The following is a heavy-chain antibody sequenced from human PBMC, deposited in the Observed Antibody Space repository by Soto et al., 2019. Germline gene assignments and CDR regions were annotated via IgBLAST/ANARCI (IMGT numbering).Heavy chain of an antibody. CDR2: ISSSSSYI. J-gene: IGHJ3*02. Sequence: GGSLRLSCAASGFTFSSYSMNWVRQAPGKGLEWVSSISSSSSYIYYADSVKGRFTISRDNAKNSLYLQMNSLRAEDTAVYYWASHASNPPTMVRGVMRAFDIWGQGTMVTVSS. D-gene: IGHD3-10*01. CDR3: ASHASNPPTMVRGVMRAFDI. CDR1: GFTFSSYS. V-gene: IGHV3-21*01.